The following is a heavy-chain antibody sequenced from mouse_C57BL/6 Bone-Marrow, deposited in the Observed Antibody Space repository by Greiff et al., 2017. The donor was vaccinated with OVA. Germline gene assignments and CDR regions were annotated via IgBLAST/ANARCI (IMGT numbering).Heavy chain of an antibody. J-gene: IGHJ2*01. V-gene: IGHV1-50*01. Sequence: KLQQPGAELVKPGASVKLSCKASGYTFTSYWMQWVKQRPGQGLEWIGEIDPSDSYTNYNQKFKGKATLTVDTSSSTAYMQLSSLTSEDSAVYYCARRDGSSYDYFDYWGQGTTLTVSS. CDR3: ARRDGSSYDYFDY. D-gene: IGHD1-1*01. CDR2: IDPSDSYT. CDR1: GYTFTSYW.